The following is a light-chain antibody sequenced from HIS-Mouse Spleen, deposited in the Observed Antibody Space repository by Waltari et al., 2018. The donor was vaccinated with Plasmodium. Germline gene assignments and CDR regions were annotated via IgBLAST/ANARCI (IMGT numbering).Light chain of an antibody. CDR1: QSFSSSY. CDR3: QQYGSSPRT. J-gene: IGKJ1*01. Sequence: EIVLTQSPGTLSLSPGERATLSCRASQSFSSSYLAWYQQKPGHAPRLLIYGASSRPTGIPDRFSGSGSGTDFTLTISRLEPEDYAVYYCQQYGSSPRTFGQGTKVEIK. V-gene: IGKV3-20*01. CDR2: GAS.